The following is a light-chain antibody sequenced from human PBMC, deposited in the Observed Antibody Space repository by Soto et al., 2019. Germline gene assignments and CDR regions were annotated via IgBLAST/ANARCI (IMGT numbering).Light chain of an antibody. V-gene: IGKV3-20*01. CDR3: QQYGTSL. CDR1: QSVSSSY. J-gene: IGKJ3*01. Sequence: EIVLTQSPGTLSLSPGERATLSCRASQSVSSSYLAWYQQKPGQPPRLLIYGASSRATGIPDRFSGSGSGTDFTLTISRLEHEDLAVYYCQQYGTSLFGPGTKVDIK. CDR2: GAS.